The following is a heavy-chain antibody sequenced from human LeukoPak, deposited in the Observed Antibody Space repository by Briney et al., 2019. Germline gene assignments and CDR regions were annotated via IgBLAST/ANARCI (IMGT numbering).Heavy chain of an antibody. V-gene: IGHV4-34*01. CDR3: ARAPRIRSGYGY. CDR1: GGSFSGYY. Sequence: SETLSLTCAIYGGSFSGYYWNWVRQPPGMGLEWIGEINQSGSANYNPSLKSRVTISADTSKNRFSLTLTSVTAADTAVYYCARAPRIRSGYGYWGQGTLVTVSS. J-gene: IGHJ4*02. CDR2: INQSGSA. D-gene: IGHD3-22*01.